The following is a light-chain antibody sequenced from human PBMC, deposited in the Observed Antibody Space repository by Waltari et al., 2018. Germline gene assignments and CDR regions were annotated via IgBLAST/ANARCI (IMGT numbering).Light chain of an antibody. CDR1: QSVSSSY. Sequence: EIVLTQSPGTLSLSPGERATLTCRASQSVSSSYLAWYQQKLGQAPRLLIYGASSRATGIPDRFSGSGSGTDFTLTISRLEPEDSAAYSCQQYGSVPKAFGQGTKVEI. CDR2: GAS. CDR3: QQYGSVPKA. V-gene: IGKV3-20*01. J-gene: IGKJ1*01.